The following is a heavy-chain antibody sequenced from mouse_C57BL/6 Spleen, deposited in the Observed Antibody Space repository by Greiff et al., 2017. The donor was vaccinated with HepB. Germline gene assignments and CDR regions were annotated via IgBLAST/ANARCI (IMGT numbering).Heavy chain of an antibody. CDR1: GYTFTSYW. J-gene: IGHJ1*03. Sequence: QVQLQQSGAELVMPGASVKLSCKASGYTFTSYWMHWVKQRPGQGLEWIGEIDPSDSYTNYNQKFKGKSTLTVDKSSSTAYMQLSSLTSEDSAVYYCARGDYGSTLRYFDVWGTGTTVTVSS. D-gene: IGHD1-1*01. V-gene: IGHV1-69*01. CDR3: ARGDYGSTLRYFDV. CDR2: IDPSDSYT.